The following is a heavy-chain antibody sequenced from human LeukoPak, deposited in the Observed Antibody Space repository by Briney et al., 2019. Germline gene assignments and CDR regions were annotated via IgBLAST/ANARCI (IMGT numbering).Heavy chain of an antibody. D-gene: IGHD6-13*01. Sequence: SETLSLTCTVSGGSISSSSYYWGWIRQPPGKGLEWIGSIYYSGSTYYNPSLKSRVTISVDTSKNQFSLKLSSVTAADTAVYYCARGSSSWYSLGYWGQGTLVTVSS. CDR3: ARGSSSWYSLGY. V-gene: IGHV4-39*01. J-gene: IGHJ4*02. CDR2: IYYSGST. CDR1: GGSISSSSYY.